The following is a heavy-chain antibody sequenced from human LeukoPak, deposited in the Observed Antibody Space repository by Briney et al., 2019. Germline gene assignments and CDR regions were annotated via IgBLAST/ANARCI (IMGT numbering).Heavy chain of an antibody. J-gene: IGHJ4*01. CDR3: ATDVRSSPLGF. CDR1: GFRVTNDY. D-gene: IGHD6-13*01. Sequence: GGSLRLSCAVSGFRVTNDYMNWVRQAPGKGLEWVSIIYSGGSTYYADSAKGRFTISRDSSNNTLFLQKTNLRADDSGLYYCATDVRSSPLGFWGHGTLVTVSS. V-gene: IGHV3-66*01. CDR2: IYSGGST.